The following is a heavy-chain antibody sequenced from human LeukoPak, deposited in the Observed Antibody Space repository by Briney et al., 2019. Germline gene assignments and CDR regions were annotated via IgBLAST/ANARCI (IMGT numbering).Heavy chain of an antibody. V-gene: IGHV4-34*01. Sequence: PETLSLTCAVYGGSFSGYYWSWIRQPPGKGLEWIGEINHSGSTNYNPSLKSRVTISVDTSKNQFSLKLSSVTAADTAVYYCARGRRSYGMDVWGQGTTVTVSS. J-gene: IGHJ6*02. CDR2: INHSGST. CDR3: ARGRRSYGMDV. CDR1: GGSFSGYY.